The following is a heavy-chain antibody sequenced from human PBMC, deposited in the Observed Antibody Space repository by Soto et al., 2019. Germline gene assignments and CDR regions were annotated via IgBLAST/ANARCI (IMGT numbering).Heavy chain of an antibody. CDR3: AKEYCDSSRCYLPDY. V-gene: IGHV1-2*02. CDR2: INPKSGNT. D-gene: IGHD2-2*01. Sequence: ASVKVSCKASGYTFTGYYMHWVRQAPGQGLEWMGWINPKSGNTKDAQKFQGRVTMTTDTSTSTAYMELRRLRSDDTAVYYCAKEYCDSSRCYLPDYWGQGALVTVSS. CDR1: GYTFTGYY. J-gene: IGHJ4*02.